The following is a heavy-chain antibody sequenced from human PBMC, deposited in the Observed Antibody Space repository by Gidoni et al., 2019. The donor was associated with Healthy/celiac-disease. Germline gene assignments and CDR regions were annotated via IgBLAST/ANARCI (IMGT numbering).Heavy chain of an antibody. D-gene: IGHD2-2*01. CDR1: GFPFSSYA. Sequence: QVQLVESGGGVVQPGRSLRLSCAASGFPFSSYAMHWVRQAPGKGLEWVAVISYDGSNKYYADSVKGRFTISRDNSKNTLYLQMNSLRAEDTAVYYCARDEVADCSSTSCYHYGMDVWGQGTTVTVSS. J-gene: IGHJ6*02. CDR2: ISYDGSNK. CDR3: ARDEVADCSSTSCYHYGMDV. V-gene: IGHV3-30*01.